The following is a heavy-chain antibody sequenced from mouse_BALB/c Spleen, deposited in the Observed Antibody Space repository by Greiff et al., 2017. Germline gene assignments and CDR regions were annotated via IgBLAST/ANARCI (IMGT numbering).Heavy chain of an antibody. J-gene: IGHJ4*01. V-gene: IGHV5-17*02. Sequence: EVHLVESGGGLVQPGGSRKLSCAASGFTFSSFGMHWVRQAPEKGLEWVAYISSGSSTIYYADTVKGRFTISRDNPKNTLFLQMTSLRSEDTAMYYCARPYRYDAMDYWGQGTSVTVSS. CDR2: ISSGSSTI. CDR3: ARPYRYDAMDY. CDR1: GFTFSSFG. D-gene: IGHD2-14*01.